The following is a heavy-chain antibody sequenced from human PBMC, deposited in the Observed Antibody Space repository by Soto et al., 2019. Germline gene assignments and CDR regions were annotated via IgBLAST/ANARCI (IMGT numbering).Heavy chain of an antibody. V-gene: IGHV3-64D*06. D-gene: IGHD6-19*01. CDR3: VKAPYPIAVAGEVEYFQH. Sequence: PGGSLRLSCSASGFTFSSYAMHWVRQAPGKGLEYVSAISSNGGSTYYADSVKGRFTISRDNSKNTLYLQMSSLRAEDTAVYYCVKAPYPIAVAGEVEYFQHWGQGTLVTVSS. CDR2: ISSNGGST. J-gene: IGHJ1*01. CDR1: GFTFSSYA.